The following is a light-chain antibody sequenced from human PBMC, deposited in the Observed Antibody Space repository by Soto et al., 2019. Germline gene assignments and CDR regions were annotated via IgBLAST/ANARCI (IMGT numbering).Light chain of an antibody. J-gene: IGLJ1*01. Sequence: QSVLTQPASVSGSPGQSITISCTGTSHAVGGYNYVSWYQQQPGNAPKLIMYEVSDRPAGVSNRFSGSKSGNTASLTISGLHVEDEADYYCSSHSSTSPYVFGSGTKLTV. V-gene: IGLV2-14*01. CDR3: SSHSSTSPYV. CDR1: SHAVGGYNY. CDR2: EVS.